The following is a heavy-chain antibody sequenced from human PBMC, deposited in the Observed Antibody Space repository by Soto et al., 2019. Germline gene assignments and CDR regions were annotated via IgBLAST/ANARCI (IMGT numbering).Heavy chain of an antibody. CDR2: ILPIFGTP. Sequence: SVKVSCKASGGTFSNSAIIWVRQAPGQGLEWMGGILPIFGTPNYAQKFQGRLTISADEFSSTAYMELNILRSEDTAVYYCATPAEALDIAMLKGLAHWGQGSLVTVSS. D-gene: IGHD5-18*01. CDR1: GGTFSNSA. CDR3: ATPAEALDIAMLKGLAH. V-gene: IGHV1-69*13. J-gene: IGHJ4*02.